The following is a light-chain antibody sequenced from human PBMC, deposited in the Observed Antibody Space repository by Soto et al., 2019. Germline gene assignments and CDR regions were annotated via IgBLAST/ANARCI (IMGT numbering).Light chain of an antibody. CDR3: MQATHWPWT. J-gene: IGKJ1*01. CDR2: MVS. Sequence: DVVMTQSPLSLPVTLGQPASISCRSSQSLVHSDGNTYLNWFQQRPGQSPRGLIYMVSNRDSGVPDRFSGSGSGTDFTLKISRVEAEDVGVYYYMQATHWPWTFGQGTKVEIK. V-gene: IGKV2-30*02. CDR1: QSLVHSDGNTY.